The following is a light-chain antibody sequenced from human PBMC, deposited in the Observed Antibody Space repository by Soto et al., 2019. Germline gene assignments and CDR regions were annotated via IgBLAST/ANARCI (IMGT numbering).Light chain of an antibody. V-gene: IGLV1-40*01. CDR3: QSYDDSLSGSGV. Sequence: QAVVTQPPSVSGAPGQTVTISCTGSRSNIGAGYDIHWYQFLPGTAPKLLLYSFNKRPSGIPDRFSGSKSGTSASLAITGLQPEDKADYYCQSYDDSLSGSGVFGTGTKLTVL. J-gene: IGLJ1*01. CDR1: RSNIGAGYD. CDR2: SFN.